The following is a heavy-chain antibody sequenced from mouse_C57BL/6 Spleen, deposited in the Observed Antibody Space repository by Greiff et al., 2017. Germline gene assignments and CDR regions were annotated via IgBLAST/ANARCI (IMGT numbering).Heavy chain of an antibody. Sequence: QVQLQQPGAELVMPGASVKLSCKASGYTFTSYWMHWVKQRPGQGLEWIGEIDPSDSYTNYNQKFKGKSTLTVDKASSTAYMQLSSLTSEDSAVYYCAVIATVVAKGFAYWGQGTLVTVSA. CDR3: AVIATVVAKGFAY. V-gene: IGHV1-69*01. D-gene: IGHD1-1*01. CDR1: GYTFTSYW. J-gene: IGHJ3*01. CDR2: IDPSDSYT.